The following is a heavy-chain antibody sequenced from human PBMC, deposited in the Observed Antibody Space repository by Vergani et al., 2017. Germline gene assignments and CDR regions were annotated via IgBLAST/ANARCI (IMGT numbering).Heavy chain of an antibody. CDR2: ISATGGENT. V-gene: IGHV3-23*04. CDR3: EQCGNSVPLLPVD. J-gene: IGHJ4*02. D-gene: IGHD6-19*01. Sequence: EVQLVQSGGGLAHPGGSLRLSCAASGLPVSGFAFNTYAMIWVRQAPGKGLEWVSGISATGGENTDYADSVKGRFTISRDNSKSTLFLQMNGLTSEDTAMYYCEQCGNSVPLLPVDWGQGAQVAVSS. CDR1: GLPVSGFAFNTYA.